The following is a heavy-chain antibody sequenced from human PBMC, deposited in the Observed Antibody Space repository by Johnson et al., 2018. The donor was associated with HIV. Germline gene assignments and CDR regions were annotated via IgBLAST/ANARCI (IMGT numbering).Heavy chain of an antibody. V-gene: IGHV3-23*04. CDR3: AKEVGWLGDAFDI. CDR1: GFTFSNAW. Sequence: MQLVESGGGLVKPGGSPRLSCAASGFTFSNAWMNWVRQAPGKGLEWVSVVSGSGGSTYYADSVKGRFTISRDPSKNTMYLQMNSLRAEDTAVYYCAKEVGWLGDAFDIWGQGTMVTVSS. CDR2: VSGSGGST. J-gene: IGHJ3*02. D-gene: IGHD6-19*01.